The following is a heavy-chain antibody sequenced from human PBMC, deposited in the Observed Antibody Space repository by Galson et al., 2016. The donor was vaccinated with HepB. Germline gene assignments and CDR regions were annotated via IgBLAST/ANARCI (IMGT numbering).Heavy chain of an antibody. CDR1: GFTFSNYA. CDR2: ISGSGATT. CDR3: ARATYCSGGTCYYFDF. J-gene: IGHJ4*02. Sequence: SLRLSCAASGFTFSNYAMNWVRQAPGKGLEWVSFISGSGATTHYADSVKGRFTISRDNSKNTMYLQMNSLRAEDTAVYYCARATYCSGGTCYYFDFWGQGTLVTVSS. D-gene: IGHD2-15*01. V-gene: IGHV3-23*01.